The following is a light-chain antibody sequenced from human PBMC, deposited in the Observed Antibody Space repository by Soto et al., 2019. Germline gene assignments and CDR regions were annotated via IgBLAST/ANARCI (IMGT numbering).Light chain of an antibody. CDR3: QQYNTYAT. V-gene: IGKV1-5*01. CDR2: DAS. CDR1: QNIRNL. J-gene: IGKJ5*01. Sequence: DIQLTQSPSTLSAAVGDSVTITCRASQNIRNLLALYQQKPGKAPKPLIYDASTLKTGVPSRFSGSGSGSEFNFTITGLQPDDFATYFCQQYNTYATFGQGTRLEI.